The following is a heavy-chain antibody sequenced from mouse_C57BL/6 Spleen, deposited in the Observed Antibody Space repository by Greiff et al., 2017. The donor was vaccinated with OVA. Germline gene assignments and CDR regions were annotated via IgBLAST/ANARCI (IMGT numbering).Heavy chain of an antibody. Sequence: EVKVVESGGGLVKPGGSLKLSCAASGFTFSDYGMHWVRQAPEKGLEWVAYISSGSSTIYYADTVKGRFTISRDNAKNTLFLQMTSLRSEDTAMYYCARYYYGSSYYAMDYWGQGTSVTVSS. CDR2: ISSGSSTI. D-gene: IGHD1-1*01. CDR3: ARYYYGSSYYAMDY. J-gene: IGHJ4*01. V-gene: IGHV5-17*01. CDR1: GFTFSDYG.